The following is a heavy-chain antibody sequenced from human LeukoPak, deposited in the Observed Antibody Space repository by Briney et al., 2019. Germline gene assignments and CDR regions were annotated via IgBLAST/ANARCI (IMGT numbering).Heavy chain of an antibody. CDR1: GGSISPYY. D-gene: IGHD1-26*01. Sequence: SETLSLTCTVSGGSISPYYWSWIRQPPGKRLEWIGYVYYTGTTNYNPSLRGRVIISVDTSKTQFSLRLSSVTAADTAVYFCARVNEMGANLGYYYHYMDVWGKGTTVTISS. CDR3: ARVNEMGANLGYYYHYMDV. CDR2: VYYTGTT. V-gene: IGHV4-59*01. J-gene: IGHJ6*03.